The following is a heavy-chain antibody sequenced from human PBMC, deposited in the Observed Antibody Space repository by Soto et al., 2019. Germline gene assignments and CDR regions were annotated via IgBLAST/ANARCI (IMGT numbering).Heavy chain of an antibody. Sequence: SETLSLTCAVYGGSFSGYYWSWIRQPPGKGLEWIGEINHSGSTNYNASLKSRVTISVDTSKNQFSLKLNSVTAADTAVYYCARRRNYDFWTGPGYMDVWGKGTTVTVSS. D-gene: IGHD3-3*01. CDR1: GGSFSGYY. V-gene: IGHV4-34*01. CDR2: INHSGST. CDR3: ARRRNYDFWTGPGYMDV. J-gene: IGHJ6*03.